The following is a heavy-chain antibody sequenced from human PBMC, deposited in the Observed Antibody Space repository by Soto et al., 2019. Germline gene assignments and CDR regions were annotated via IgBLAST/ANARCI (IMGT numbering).Heavy chain of an antibody. V-gene: IGHV4-34*01. J-gene: IGHJ6*02. CDR2: INHSGST. D-gene: IGHD2-2*01. CDR3: AKAISTGGPSGMDV. Sequence: SETLSLTCAVYGGSFSGYYLNWIRQPPDKGLEWIGEINHSGSTNHNPSLKSRVTISVDTSKNQFSLKLNSVTAADTARYYCAKAISTGGPSGMDVWGQGIGVTVSS. CDR1: GGSFSGYY.